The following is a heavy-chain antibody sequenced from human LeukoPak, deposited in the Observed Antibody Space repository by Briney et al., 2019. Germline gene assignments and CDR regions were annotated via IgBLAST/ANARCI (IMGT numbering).Heavy chain of an antibody. J-gene: IGHJ5*01. CDR2: IYSGGSK. V-gene: IGHV3-23*03. CDR3: ARENVGFGSWFDS. Sequence: GGSLRLSCAASGFTFSSYAMSWVRQAPGKGLEWVSVIYSGGSKYYADSVKVRFTISRDNSKNTVYLQMDDLRPEDTAVYYCARENVGFGSWFDSWGQGTLVAVSS. CDR1: GFTFSSYA. D-gene: IGHD3-10*01.